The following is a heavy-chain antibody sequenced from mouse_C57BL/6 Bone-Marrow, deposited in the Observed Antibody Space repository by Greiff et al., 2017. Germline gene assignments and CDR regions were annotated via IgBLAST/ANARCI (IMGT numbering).Heavy chain of an antibody. J-gene: IGHJ1*03. V-gene: IGHV1-36*01. CDR1: GFTFTDYY. CDR3: AREGGSSYRYFDV. D-gene: IGHD1-1*01. Sequence: VQLKESGPVLVKPGPSVKISCKASGFTFTDYYMHWVKQSHGKSLEWIGLVYPYNGGTSYNQKFKGKATLTVDTSSSTAYIELNSLTSEDSAVYYCAREGGSSYRYFDVWGTGTTVTVSS. CDR2: VYPYNGGT.